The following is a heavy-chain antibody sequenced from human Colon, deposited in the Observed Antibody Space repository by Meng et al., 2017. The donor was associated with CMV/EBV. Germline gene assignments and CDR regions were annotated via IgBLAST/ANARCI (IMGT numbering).Heavy chain of an antibody. CDR3: ARISGGGACCGADY. CDR2: IYHSGST. CDR1: GDSIVSTSYY. J-gene: IGHJ4*02. Sequence: SETLSLTCTVSGDSIVSTSYYWGWIRQSPGKGLEWIGSIYHSGSTYDNPSLKSRVNMSVDTSKNQLSLKLTSVTAADTAVYYCARISGGGACCGADYWGQGTLVTVSS. V-gene: IGHV4-39*07. D-gene: IGHD2-21*02.